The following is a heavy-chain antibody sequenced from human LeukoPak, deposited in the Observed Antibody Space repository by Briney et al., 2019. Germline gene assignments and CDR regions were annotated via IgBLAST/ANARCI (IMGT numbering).Heavy chain of an antibody. CDR3: TKGSGSSGWYPPLDY. CDR1: GFTFSSYS. V-gene: IGHV3-48*04. D-gene: IGHD6-19*01. J-gene: IGHJ4*02. Sequence: GGSLRLSCAASGFTFSSYSMNWVRQAPGKGLEWVSYISSSSSTIYYADSVKGRFTISRDNAKNSLYLQMNSLRAEHTAVYYCTKGSGSSGWYPPLDYWGQGTLVTVSP. CDR2: ISSSSSTI.